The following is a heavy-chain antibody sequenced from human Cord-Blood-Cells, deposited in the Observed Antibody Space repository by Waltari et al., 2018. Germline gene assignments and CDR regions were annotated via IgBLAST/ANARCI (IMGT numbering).Heavy chain of an antibody. V-gene: IGHV3-53*01. CDR1: GFTVSSNY. Sequence: EVQLVESGGGLIQSGGSLRLSCTASGFTVSSNYMSWVRQAPGKGLEWVSVIYSGGSTYYADSVKGRFTISRDNSKNTLYLQMNSLRAEDTAVYYCARDYYDSSGYYYDYWGQGTLVTVSS. D-gene: IGHD3-22*01. CDR3: ARDYYDSSGYYYDY. J-gene: IGHJ4*02. CDR2: IYSGGST.